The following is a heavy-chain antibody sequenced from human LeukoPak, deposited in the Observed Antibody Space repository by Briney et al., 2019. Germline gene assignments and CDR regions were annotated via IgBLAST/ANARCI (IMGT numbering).Heavy chain of an antibody. J-gene: IGHJ5*02. CDR2: IYTSGST. D-gene: IGHD2-2*01. CDR3: ARRRYCSSTSCYEYWFDP. Sequence: SQTLSLTCTVSGGSISSGSYYWSWIRQPAGKGLVWIGRIYTSGSTNYNPSLKSRVTISVDTSKNQFSLKLSSVTATDTAVYYCARRRYCSSTSCYEYWFDPWGQGTLVTVSS. V-gene: IGHV4-61*02. CDR1: GGSISSGSYY.